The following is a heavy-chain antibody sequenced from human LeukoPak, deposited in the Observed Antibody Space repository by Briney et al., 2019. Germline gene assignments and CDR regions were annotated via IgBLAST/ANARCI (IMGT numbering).Heavy chain of an antibody. Sequence: GSLRLSCAASGFTFSSFGMNWVRQAPGKGLEWVSYISSSSSTIYYADSVKGRFTISRDNAKNSLYLQMNSLRAEDTAVYYCARDFYDSSGYYYDYWGQGTLVTVSS. V-gene: IGHV3-48*04. CDR1: GFTFSSFG. D-gene: IGHD3-22*01. J-gene: IGHJ4*02. CDR3: ARDFYDSSGYYYDY. CDR2: ISSSSSTI.